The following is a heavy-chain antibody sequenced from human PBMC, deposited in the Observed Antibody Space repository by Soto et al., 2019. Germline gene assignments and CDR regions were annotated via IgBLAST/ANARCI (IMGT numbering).Heavy chain of an antibody. J-gene: IGHJ6*02. Sequence: ASVKVSCKASGYTFSSYYMNWVRQAPGQGLEWLGIINPSGGYTTYAQRFLGRVTMTSDTSTSTVHMELGSLTSEDTAVYYCARDHVLLWFGEDLYGMDVWGQGTTVTVSS. CDR1: GYTFSSYY. CDR2: INPSGGYT. CDR3: ARDHVLLWFGEDLYGMDV. D-gene: IGHD3-10*01. V-gene: IGHV1-46*01.